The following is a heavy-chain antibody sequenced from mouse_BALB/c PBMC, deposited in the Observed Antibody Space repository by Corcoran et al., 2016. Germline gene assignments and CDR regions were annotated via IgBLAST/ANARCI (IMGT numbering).Heavy chain of an antibody. D-gene: IGHD1-1*02. V-gene: IGHV10-1*01. J-gene: IGHJ4*01. CDR1: GFTFSNAW. Sequence: EVQLVESGGGLVKPGGSLRLSCAASGFTFSNAWMSWVRQAPGKGLEWVGRIKSKTDGGTTDYAAPVKGRFTISRDDSKNTRYLQMNSLKTEDTAVYYCTTLRGVLVAATWGQGTLVTVSS. CDR2: IKSKTDGGTT. CDR3: TTLRGVLVAAT.